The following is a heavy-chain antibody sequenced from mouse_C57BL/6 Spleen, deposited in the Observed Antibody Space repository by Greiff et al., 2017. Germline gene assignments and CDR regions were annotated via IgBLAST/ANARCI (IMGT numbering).Heavy chain of an antibody. CDR1: GYTFTDYY. CDR2: INPYNGGT. Sequence: EVQLQQSGPVLVKPGASVKMSCKASGYTFTDYYMNWVKQSHGKSLEWIGVINPYNGGTSYNQKFKGKATLTVDKSSSTAYMELNSLTSEDSAVYYCARGLITTVAYWGQGTLVTVSA. D-gene: IGHD1-1*01. V-gene: IGHV1-19*01. J-gene: IGHJ3*01. CDR3: ARGLITTVAY.